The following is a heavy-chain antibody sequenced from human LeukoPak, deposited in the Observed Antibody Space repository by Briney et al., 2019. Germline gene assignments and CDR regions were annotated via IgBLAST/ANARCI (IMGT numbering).Heavy chain of an antibody. Sequence: GGSLRLSCAASGFTFSSYAMTWVRQAPGKGLEWVSSISGSGDYTNYADSVKGRFTISRDNSRNTLYLQMNSLRAEDTAVYYCAKGSGSYKGIDYWGQGTLVTVSS. V-gene: IGHV3-23*01. D-gene: IGHD3-10*01. J-gene: IGHJ4*02. CDR3: AKGSGSYKGIDY. CDR2: ISGSGDYT. CDR1: GFTFSSYA.